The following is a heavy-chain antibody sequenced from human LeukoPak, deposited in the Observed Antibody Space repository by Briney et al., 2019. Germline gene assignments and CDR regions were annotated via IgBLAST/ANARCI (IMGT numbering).Heavy chain of an antibody. V-gene: IGHV1-2*02. J-gene: IGHJ4*02. Sequence: GASEKVSCKASGYSFTGYYIQWVRQAPGQGLEWMGWINPKSGGTNYAQKFQGRVTMTSDTSISTVYMELTTLTSDDTAVFYCARDMIQGVMGYWGQGTLVTVSS. CDR1: GYSFTGYY. CDR3: ARDMIQGVMGY. CDR2: INPKSGGT. D-gene: IGHD3-10*01.